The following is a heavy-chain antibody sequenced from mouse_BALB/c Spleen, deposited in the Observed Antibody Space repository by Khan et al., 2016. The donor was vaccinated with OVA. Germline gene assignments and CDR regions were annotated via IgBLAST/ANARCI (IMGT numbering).Heavy chain of an antibody. CDR3: ARVYGGDFDY. D-gene: IGHD1-1*01. Sequence: EVQLQESGPGLVKPSQSLSLTCTVTGYSTTSDYAWNWIRQFPGNKLEWMGFISYSGNTKYNPSLKSRFSITRDTSKNQFFLQLNSVTTEDTATYYCARVYGGDFDYWGQGTSLTVSS. V-gene: IGHV3-2*02. J-gene: IGHJ2*02. CDR2: ISYSGNT. CDR1: GYSTTSDYA.